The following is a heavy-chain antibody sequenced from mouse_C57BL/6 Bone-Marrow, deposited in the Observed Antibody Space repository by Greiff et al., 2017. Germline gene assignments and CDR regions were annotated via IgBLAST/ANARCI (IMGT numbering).Heavy chain of an antibody. CDR2: IDPSDSYT. J-gene: IGHJ2*01. CDR1: GYTFTSYW. D-gene: IGHD4-1*02. Sequence: QVQLQQPGAELVMPGASVKLSCKASGYTFTSYWMHWVKQRPGQGLEWIGEIDPSDSYTNYNQKFKGKSTLTVAKSSSTAYMQLSSLTSEDSAVYYCARSQLGHYFDYWGQGTTLTVSS. V-gene: IGHV1-69*01. CDR3: ARSQLGHYFDY.